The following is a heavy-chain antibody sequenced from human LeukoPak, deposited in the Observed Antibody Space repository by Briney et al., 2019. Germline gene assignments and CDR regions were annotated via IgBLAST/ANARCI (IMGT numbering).Heavy chain of an antibody. CDR3: ARERAGWTPEDAFDV. CDR1: GFTFSTPW. CDR2: INQDGTVK. Sequence: SGGSLRLSCTASGFTFSTPWMTWVRQAPGKGLEWVANINQDGTVKYYMDSVKGRFTISRDNAKNSLYLQMNRLRAEDTAVYYCARERAGWTPEDAFDVWGQGTMVTVS. D-gene: IGHD3/OR15-3a*01. V-gene: IGHV3-7*01. J-gene: IGHJ3*01.